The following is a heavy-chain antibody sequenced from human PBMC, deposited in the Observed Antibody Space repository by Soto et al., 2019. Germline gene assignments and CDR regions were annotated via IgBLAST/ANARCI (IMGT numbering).Heavy chain of an antibody. Sequence: QAQLVQSGPEVKKPGASVKVSCKASGYRFTSYGISWVRQAPGQGLEWLGWISAYDDNTKYAQTLQGRVSMSTDTSTNSAYMELRSLRSDDTAMYYCARAGYHDSRGSRHYHYYCMNVWGQGTTVTVSS. CDR1: GYRFTSYG. D-gene: IGHD3-22*01. CDR3: ARAGYHDSRGSRHYHYYCMNV. J-gene: IGHJ6*02. CDR2: ISAYDDNT. V-gene: IGHV1-18*01.